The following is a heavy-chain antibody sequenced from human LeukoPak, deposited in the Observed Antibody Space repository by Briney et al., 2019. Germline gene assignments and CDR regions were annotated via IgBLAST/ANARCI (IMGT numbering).Heavy chain of an antibody. V-gene: IGHV3-23*01. CDR1: GFTFSSYA. CDR2: IRGSGGST. D-gene: IGHD3-10*01. Sequence: GGSLRLSCAASGFTFSSYAMSWVRQAPGKGLEWVSPIRGSGGSTYYADSVKGRFTISRDNSKNTLYLQMNSLRAEDTAVYYCAKDGRAGGSGIYNPELYFDYWGQGTLVTVSS. J-gene: IGHJ4*02. CDR3: AKDGRAGGSGIYNPELYFDY.